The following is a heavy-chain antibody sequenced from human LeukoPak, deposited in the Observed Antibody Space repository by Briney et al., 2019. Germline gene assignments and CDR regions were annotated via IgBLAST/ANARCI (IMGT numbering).Heavy chain of an antibody. D-gene: IGHD1-26*01. Sequence: SGGSLRLSCAASGFTFSSYSMNWVRQAPGKGLEWVSYISSSSSTIYYADSVKGRFTISRDNSKNTVYLQMNSLRAEDTAVYYCAILGRADFDYWGQGTLVTVSS. CDR1: GFTFSSYS. CDR2: ISSSSSTI. CDR3: AILGRADFDY. J-gene: IGHJ4*02. V-gene: IGHV3-48*01.